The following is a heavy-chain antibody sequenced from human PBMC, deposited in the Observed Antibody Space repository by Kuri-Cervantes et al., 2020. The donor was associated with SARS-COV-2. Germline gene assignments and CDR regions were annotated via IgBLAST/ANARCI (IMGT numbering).Heavy chain of an antibody. Sequence: GESLKISCSASGFTFSSYAMHWVRQAAGKGLEWVSSISSSSSYIYYADSVKGRFTISRDNAKNSLYLQMNSLRAEDTAVYYCARVMYSSGWPVDYWGQGTLVTVSS. CDR2: ISSSSSYI. D-gene: IGHD6-19*01. CDR3: ARVMYSSGWPVDY. CDR1: GFTFSSYA. V-gene: IGHV3-21*01. J-gene: IGHJ4*02.